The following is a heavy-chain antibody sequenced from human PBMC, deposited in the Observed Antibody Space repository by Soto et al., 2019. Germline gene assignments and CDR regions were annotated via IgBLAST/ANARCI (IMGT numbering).Heavy chain of an antibody. CDR3: ARERVLAGPTWCFDV. D-gene: IGHD6-19*01. CDR1: GGSVITSNW. J-gene: IGHJ2*01. Sequence: QVQLQESGPGLVKPSETLSLSCVVSGGSVITSNWWSWVRQAPGKGLDWIADISHNGSSNYNPSLKRRLAISVDKSNTLFALNLNYVTAAATAVDYCARERVLAGPTWCFDVWGRGTLVTVST. CDR2: ISHNGSS. V-gene: IGHV4-4*02.